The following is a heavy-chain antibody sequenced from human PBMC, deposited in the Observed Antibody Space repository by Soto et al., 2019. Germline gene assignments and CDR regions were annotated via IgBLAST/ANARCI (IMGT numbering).Heavy chain of an antibody. CDR1: GFTFSSYG. V-gene: IGHV3-30*18. CDR2: ISYDGSNK. Sequence: QVQLVESGGGVVQPGRSLRLSCAASGFTFSSYGMHWVRQAPGKGLEWVVVISYDGSNKYYADSVKGRFTISRDNSKNTLYLQMNSLRAEDTAVYYCAKDGPVAVAGMHFDYWGQGTLVTVSS. CDR3: AKDGPVAVAGMHFDY. J-gene: IGHJ4*02. D-gene: IGHD6-19*01.